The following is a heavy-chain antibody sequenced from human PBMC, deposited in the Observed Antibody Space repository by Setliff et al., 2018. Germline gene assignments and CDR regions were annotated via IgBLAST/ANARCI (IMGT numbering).Heavy chain of an antibody. Sequence: WASVKVSCKASGYTFTSYYMHWVRQAPGQGLEWMGIINPTSGNTGYAQKFQGRVTMTRNTSISTAYMELSSLRSDDTGVYYCATVVRGGTSRTSYYYYYMDVWGKGTTVTVSS. J-gene: IGHJ6*03. CDR3: ATVVRGGTSRTSYYYYYMDV. CDR2: INPTSGNT. V-gene: IGHV1-8*01. CDR1: GYTFTSYY. D-gene: IGHD1-26*01.